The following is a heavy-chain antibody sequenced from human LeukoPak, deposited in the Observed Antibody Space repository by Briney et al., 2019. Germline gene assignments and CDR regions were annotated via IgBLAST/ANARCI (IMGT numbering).Heavy chain of an antibody. D-gene: IGHD2/OR15-2a*01. CDR3: ARGTHVRHYCNSGRCYYMDV. CDR1: GYTFTSYF. Sequence: GASVKVSCKASGYTFTSYFMYWVRQAPGQGLEWRGIINPSGGSTNYAQKFQGRLTMTRDMSTSTVYMELSSLRSEDTAVYYCARGTHVRHYCNSGRCYYMDVWGKGTTVTVSS. V-gene: IGHV1-46*01. J-gene: IGHJ6*03. CDR2: INPSGGST.